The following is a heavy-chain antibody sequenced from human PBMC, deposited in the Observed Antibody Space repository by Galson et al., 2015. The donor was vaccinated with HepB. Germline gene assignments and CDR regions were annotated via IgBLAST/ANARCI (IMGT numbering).Heavy chain of an antibody. J-gene: IGHJ4*02. Sequence: SVKVSCKASGYTFTSYDINWVRQATGQGLEWMGWMIPRTGDTGYAQKFQGRLTMTMNTAISTAYMELNNLRSEDTAVYYCAKDQSQYGSLDYWGQGTLVTVSS. CDR2: MIPRTGDT. CDR1: GYTFTSYD. V-gene: IGHV1-8*01. CDR3: AKDQSQYGSLDY. D-gene: IGHD5-24*01.